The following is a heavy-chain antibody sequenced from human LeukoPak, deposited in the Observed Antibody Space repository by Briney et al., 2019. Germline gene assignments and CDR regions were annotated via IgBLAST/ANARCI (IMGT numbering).Heavy chain of an antibody. D-gene: IGHD5-24*01. J-gene: IGHJ4*02. CDR1: GFAFRNYG. V-gene: IGHV3-23*01. CDR3: AKEKGDGLPFDY. Sequence: GGSLRLSCSASGFAFRNYGMAWDRQAPGKGLDFVSAVNAKGDVTFYADSVKGRFTMSRDNSKNTLYLQMNSLRAEDTAVYYCAKEKGDGLPFDYWGQGTLITVSS. CDR2: VNAKGDVT.